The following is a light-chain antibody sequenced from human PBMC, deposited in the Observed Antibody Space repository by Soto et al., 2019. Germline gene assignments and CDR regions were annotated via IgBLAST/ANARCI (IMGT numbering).Light chain of an antibody. CDR2: EVS. CDR1: SSDVGNYKY. CDR3: SSYAGSNLWV. V-gene: IGLV2-8*01. Sequence: QSALTQSPSASGSPGQSVTISCTGTSSDVGNYKYVSWYQQHPGKAPKLMIYEVSKRPSGVPDRFSGSKSGNTASLTVSGLQFEDEADYYCSSYAGSNLWVFGGGTKVTVL. J-gene: IGLJ3*02.